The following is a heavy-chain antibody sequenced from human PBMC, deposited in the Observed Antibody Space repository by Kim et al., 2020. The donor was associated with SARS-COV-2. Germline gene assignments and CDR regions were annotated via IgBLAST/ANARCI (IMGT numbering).Heavy chain of an antibody. CDR3: ARVRQSFHGYFWRYFQH. CDR1: GGSYSGYY. CDR2: IKHSGST. J-gene: IGHJ1*01. D-gene: IGHD5-18*01. V-gene: IGHV4-34*01. Sequence: SETLSLTCSVYGGSYSGYYWSWIRQPRGKGLEWNGEIKHSGSTNYNPSLKRRVTISVDTSKNQFSLKLCSVTAADTALYYCARVRQSFHGYFWRYFQHWGQGTVVTVS.